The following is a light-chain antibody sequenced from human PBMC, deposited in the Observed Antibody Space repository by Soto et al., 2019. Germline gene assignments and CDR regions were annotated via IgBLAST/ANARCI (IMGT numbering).Light chain of an antibody. Sequence: DIQMTQSPSTLSASVGDKVTITCRASQSISSWLAWYQQKPGKAPKLLIYDASSLESGVPSRFSGSGSGTEFTLTISSLQPDDFATYYCQQYNSYSLTIGRGTKVEIK. V-gene: IGKV1-5*01. CDR1: QSISSW. CDR2: DAS. CDR3: QQYNSYSLT. J-gene: IGKJ4*01.